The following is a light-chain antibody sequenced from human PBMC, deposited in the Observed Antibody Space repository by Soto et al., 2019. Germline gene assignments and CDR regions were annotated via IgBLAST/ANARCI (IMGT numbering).Light chain of an antibody. Sequence: EIVLTQSPATLSLSPGERATLSCRASQSVSSYLAWYQQKPGQAPRLLTYDASNSATGIPARFSGSGSGTDFTLTISRLEPEDFAVYCCQQRSNWPITFGQGTRLEMK. CDR3: QQRSNWPIT. CDR1: QSVSSY. CDR2: DAS. J-gene: IGKJ5*01. V-gene: IGKV3-11*01.